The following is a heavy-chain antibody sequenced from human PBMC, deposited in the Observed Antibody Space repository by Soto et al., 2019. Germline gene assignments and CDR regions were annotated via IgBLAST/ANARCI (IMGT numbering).Heavy chain of an antibody. J-gene: IGHJ3*02. Sequence: LSLTCTVSGGSISSSSYYWGWIRQPPGKWLEWIGSIYYSGSTYYNPSLKSRVTISVDTSKNHFSLKLSSVTAADTAVYYCARHMGLVRGNDAFDIWGQGTMVTI. V-gene: IGHV4-39*01. CDR1: GGSISSSSYY. CDR2: IYYSGST. CDR3: ARHMGLVRGNDAFDI. D-gene: IGHD3-10*01.